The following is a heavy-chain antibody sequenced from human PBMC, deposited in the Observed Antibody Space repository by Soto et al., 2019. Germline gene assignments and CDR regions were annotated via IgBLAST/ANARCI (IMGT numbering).Heavy chain of an antibody. CDR1: GVIFSEYA. CDR2: IRSKDYGGTT. Sequence: ALRLCNRASGVIFSEYAMRGFRQSPGKGLEWVGFIRSKDYGGTTEYASSVKGRFTSSRDESKSIAYLQMNSLKTEDTSVYYCTKVGADYYAGSGANYWGQGT. V-gene: IGHV3-49*03. J-gene: IGHJ4*02. CDR3: TKVGADYYAGSGANY. D-gene: IGHD3-22*01.